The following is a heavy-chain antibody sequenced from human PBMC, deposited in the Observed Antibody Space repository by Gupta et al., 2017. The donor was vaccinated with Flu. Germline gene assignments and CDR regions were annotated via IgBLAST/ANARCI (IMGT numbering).Heavy chain of an antibody. D-gene: IGHD2-15*01. Sequence: QVQLVQSGAEVKKPGASVKVSCKASGYTFTSYYMHWVRPAPGQGLEWMGIIDSFCGTTTYAQKFQGRVTMTRDTSTSTVYMELSGLRSEDTAMYYCARDLRGGYCSGGTCYAFFWGQGTLVTVSS. J-gene: IGHJ4*02. V-gene: IGHV1-46*01. CDR3: ARDLRGGYCSGGTCYAFF. CDR1: GYTFTSYY. CDR2: IDSFCGTT.